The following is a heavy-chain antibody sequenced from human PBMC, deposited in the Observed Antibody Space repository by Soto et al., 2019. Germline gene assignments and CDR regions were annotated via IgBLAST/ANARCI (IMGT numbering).Heavy chain of an antibody. CDR3: ATIGVSGYLAV. Sequence: TRSLTCTVSGADINSGGFTWTWIREHAGKGLEWLGSISHSGSTDYNPSLKSRLSISRDNSKNHLCLALTSVTAADAAVYYCATIGVSGYLAVWGQGTTV. CDR1: GADINSGGFT. J-gene: IGHJ6*02. V-gene: IGHV4-31*03. CDR2: ISHSGST. D-gene: IGHD3-16*02.